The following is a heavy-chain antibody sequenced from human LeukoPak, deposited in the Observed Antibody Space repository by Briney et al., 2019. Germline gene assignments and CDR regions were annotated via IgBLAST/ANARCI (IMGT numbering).Heavy chain of an antibody. CDR2: ISGSGGSP. V-gene: IGHV3-23*01. J-gene: IGHJ4*02. Sequence: PGGSLRLSCAASGFTFSSSAMSWVRQAPGKGLEWVSSISGSGGSPYYADSVKGRFTISRDNSKNTLYLQMNSLRAEDTAVYYCAKALALRYFDWLGEGQYYFDYWGQGTLVTVSS. CDR1: GFTFSSSA. CDR3: AKALALRYFDWLGEGQYYFDY. D-gene: IGHD3-9*01.